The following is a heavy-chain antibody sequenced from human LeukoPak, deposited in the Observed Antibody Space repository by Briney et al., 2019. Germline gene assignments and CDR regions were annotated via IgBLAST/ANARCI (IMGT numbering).Heavy chain of an antibody. CDR2: IYTSGST. CDR1: GGSISGHY. Sequence: SETLSLTCTVSGGSISGHYWSWIRQPAGKGLGWIGRIYTSGSTNYNPSLKSRVTMSVDTSKNQFSLKLSSVTAADTAIYYCAGNFYGSGSYYRFDYWGQGTLVTVSS. CDR3: AGNFYGSGSYYRFDY. J-gene: IGHJ4*02. D-gene: IGHD3-10*01. V-gene: IGHV4-4*07.